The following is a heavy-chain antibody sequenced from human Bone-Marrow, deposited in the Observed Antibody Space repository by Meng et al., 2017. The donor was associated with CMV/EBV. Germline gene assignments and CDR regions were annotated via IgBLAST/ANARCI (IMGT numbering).Heavy chain of an antibody. D-gene: IGHD3-22*01. CDR1: GYTFTGYY. V-gene: IGHV1-2*02. Sequence: ASVKVSCKASGYTFTGYYMHWVRQAPGQGLEWMGWINPNSGGTNYAQKFQGRVTITRDTSISTAYMELSRLRSDDTAVYYCARVGDYYDSSGYWDWGQGTLVTVSS. J-gene: IGHJ4*02. CDR2: INPNSGGT. CDR3: ARVGDYYDSSGYWD.